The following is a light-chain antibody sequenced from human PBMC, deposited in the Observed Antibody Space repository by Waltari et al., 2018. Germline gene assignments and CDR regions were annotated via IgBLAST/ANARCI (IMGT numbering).Light chain of an antibody. V-gene: IGKV1D-12*01. CDR3: QETNTFPIT. Sequence: DIQMTQSPSSVSASVGDTVTITCRASQDISNQLTWYQQKPGKAPKFLIYDASTLESGVPSRFSGSGSGTDFTLTVRSLQPEDFATYYCQETNTFPITFGQGTRL. CDR1: QDISNQ. J-gene: IGKJ5*01. CDR2: DAS.